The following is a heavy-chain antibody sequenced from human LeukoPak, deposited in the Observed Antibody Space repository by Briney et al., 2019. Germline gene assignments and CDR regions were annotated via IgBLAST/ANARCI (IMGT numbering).Heavy chain of an antibody. D-gene: IGHD1-7*01. CDR2: ISYSGRTT. CDR3: AKDRGVSRELQE. Sequence: PGGSLRLSCAASGLTFSNYAMSWVRQAPGKGLERVSAISYSGRTTYCADSVKGRFTISRDNSKNTLYLQMNGLRAEDTAVYYCAKDRGVSRELQEWGQGTLVTVSS. CDR1: GLTFSNYA. V-gene: IGHV3-23*01. J-gene: IGHJ4*02.